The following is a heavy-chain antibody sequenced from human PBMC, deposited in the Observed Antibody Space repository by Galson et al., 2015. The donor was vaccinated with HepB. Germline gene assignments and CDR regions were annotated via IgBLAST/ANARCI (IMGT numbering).Heavy chain of an antibody. J-gene: IGHJ2*01. CDR2: INPSGGST. CDR1: GYTFTSYY. Sequence: SVKVSCKASGYTFTSYYMHWVRQAPGQGLEWMGIINPSGGSTSYAQKLQGRVTMTRDTSTSTVYMELSSLRSEDTAVYYCARALGIGWYFDLWGRGTLVTVSS. CDR3: ARALGIGWYFDL. V-gene: IGHV1-46*04. D-gene: IGHD1-14*01.